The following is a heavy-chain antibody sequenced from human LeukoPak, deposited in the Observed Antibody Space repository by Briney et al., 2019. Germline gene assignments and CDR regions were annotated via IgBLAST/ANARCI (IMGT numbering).Heavy chain of an antibody. CDR1: GFTFSSYS. CDR2: ISSSSSYV. CDR3: ARDRYYGSGSYYKEYYYYGMDV. J-gene: IGHJ6*04. D-gene: IGHD3-10*01. Sequence: GGSLRLSCAASGFTFSSYSMNWVRQAPGKGLEWVSSISSSSSYVYYADSVKGRFTISRDNAKNSLYLQMNSLRAEDTAVYYCARDRYYGSGSYYKEYYYYGMDVWGKGTTVTVSS. V-gene: IGHV3-21*01.